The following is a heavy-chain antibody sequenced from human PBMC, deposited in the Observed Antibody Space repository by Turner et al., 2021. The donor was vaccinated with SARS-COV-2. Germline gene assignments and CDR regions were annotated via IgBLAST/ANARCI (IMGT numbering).Heavy chain of an antibody. Sequence: QVQLVQSGAEVKKPGSSVKVSCRASGGTFSSYVISWVRQAPGQGLEWMGGIISIFGTANYAQKFQGRVTITADESTSTAYMELSSLRSEDTSVYYCARVYSGSYYGGYYYYGMDVWGQGTTVTVSS. J-gene: IGHJ6*02. CDR3: ARVYSGSYYGGYYYYGMDV. CDR2: IISIFGTA. D-gene: IGHD1-26*01. V-gene: IGHV1-69*01. CDR1: GGTFSSYV.